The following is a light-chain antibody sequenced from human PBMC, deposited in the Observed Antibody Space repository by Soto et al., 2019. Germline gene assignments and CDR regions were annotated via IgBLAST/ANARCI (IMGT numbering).Light chain of an antibody. CDR2: GAS. J-gene: IGKJ4*01. V-gene: IGKV3-20*01. Sequence: EIVRTQSPATLSVSPGERATLSCKASRSVRSNLAWYQQKPGQAPRLLIHGASSRATGIPDRFSGSGSGTDFSLTISRLEPEDFAVYYCQQYGSSPPKLTVGGGTKVDIK. CDR1: RSVRSN. CDR3: QQYGSSPPKLT.